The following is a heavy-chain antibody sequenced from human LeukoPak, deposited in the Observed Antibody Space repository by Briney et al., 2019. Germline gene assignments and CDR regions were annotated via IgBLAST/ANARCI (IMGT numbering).Heavy chain of an antibody. V-gene: IGHV3-48*03. Sequence: TGGSLRLSCAASGFTFSSYEMNWVRQAPGKGLEWVSYISSSGSTIYYADSVKGRFTISRDNSKNTLYLQMNSLRAEDTAVYYCANGRGITMIVVAQVDAFDIWGQGTMVTVSS. CDR2: ISSSGSTI. J-gene: IGHJ3*02. CDR3: ANGRGITMIVVAQVDAFDI. CDR1: GFTFSSYE. D-gene: IGHD3-22*01.